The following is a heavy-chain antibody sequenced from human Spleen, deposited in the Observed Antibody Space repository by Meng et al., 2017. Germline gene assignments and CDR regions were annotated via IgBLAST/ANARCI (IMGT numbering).Heavy chain of an antibody. J-gene: IGHJ4*02. Sequence: GESLKISCAASGFYFNNAWMSWVRQAPGKGLEWVGRIKSNTDGGTAEYAAPVTGGFTISRDDSKSTLYLEMSRLRIDGTGVYYCTWDDKAVSEYWGQGTLVTVSS. CDR2: IKSNTDGGTA. CDR1: GFYFNNAW. V-gene: IGHV3-15*01. CDR3: TWDDKAVSEY. D-gene: IGHD1-26*01.